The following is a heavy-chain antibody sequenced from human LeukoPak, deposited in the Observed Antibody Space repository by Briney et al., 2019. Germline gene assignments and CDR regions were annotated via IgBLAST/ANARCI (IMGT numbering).Heavy chain of an antibody. CDR3: ARVGTWELQRVFDN. Sequence: GGSLRLSCAASGFTFTDYWMTWVRQVPGKGLEWVANINGAGIESYYVDSVKGRFTISRDNADKSLYLQMDSLRVDDTAVYYCARVGTWELQRVFDNWGQGTLVTVSS. V-gene: IGHV3-7*01. J-gene: IGHJ4*02. D-gene: IGHD1-26*01. CDR1: GFTFTDYW. CDR2: INGAGIES.